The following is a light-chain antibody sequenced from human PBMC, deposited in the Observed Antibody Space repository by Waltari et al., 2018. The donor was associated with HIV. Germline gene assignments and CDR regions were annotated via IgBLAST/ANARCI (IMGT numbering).Light chain of an antibody. CDR1: QDINNH. CDR2: AAS. V-gene: IGKV1-9*01. Sequence: DIQLTQSPSFLSASVGDRVTITCRASQDINNHLAWYQQKPGKAPKLLIFAASPLQSGVPSRFSGSASGTEFTLTISSLQPEDFATYYCQQLNIFPLTFGGGTKVDIK. J-gene: IGKJ4*01. CDR3: QQLNIFPLT.